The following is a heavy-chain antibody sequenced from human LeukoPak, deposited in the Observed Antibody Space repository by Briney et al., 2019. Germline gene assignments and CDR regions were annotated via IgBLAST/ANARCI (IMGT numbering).Heavy chain of an antibody. CDR2: INPNSGGT. CDR3: ARVEYNWNDFRGPCFDH. J-gene: IGHJ4*02. V-gene: IGHV1-2*02. D-gene: IGHD1-1*01. Sequence: GASVKVSCKASGYTFTGYYMHWVRQAPGQGLEWMGWINPNSGGTNFAQRFQDRVTMTRDMSISTAYMELSSLRSEDTAVYYCARVEYNWNDFRGPCFDHWGQGTQVTVSS. CDR1: GYTFTGYY.